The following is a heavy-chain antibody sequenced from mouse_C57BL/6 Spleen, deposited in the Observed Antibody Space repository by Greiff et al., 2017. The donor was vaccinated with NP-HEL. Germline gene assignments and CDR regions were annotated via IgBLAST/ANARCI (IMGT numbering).Heavy chain of an antibody. CDR1: GYAFSSYW. V-gene: IGHV1-80*01. Sequence: VQLQQSGAELVKPGASVKISCKASGYAFSSYWMNWVKQRPGKGLEWIGQIYPGDGDTNYYGKFKGKATLTADKSSSTAYMQLSSLTSEDSAVYFCARSRTGTDFDYWGQGTTLTVSS. CDR3: ARSRTGTDFDY. CDR2: IYPGDGDT. D-gene: IGHD4-1*01. J-gene: IGHJ2*01.